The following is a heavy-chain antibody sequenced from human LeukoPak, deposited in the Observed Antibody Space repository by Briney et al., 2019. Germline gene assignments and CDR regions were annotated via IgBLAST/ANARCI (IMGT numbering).Heavy chain of an antibody. CDR1: GYTFTDYY. J-gene: IGHJ5*02. V-gene: IGHV1-58*02. CDR3: AADGTHGVAAAGWFDP. Sequence: ASVKVSCKASGYTFTDYYMHWVRQAPGQGLEWIGWIVVGSGNTNYAQKFQERVTITRDMSTSTAYMELSSLRSEDTAVYYCAADGTHGVAAAGWFDPWGQGTLVTVSS. CDR2: IVVGSGNT. D-gene: IGHD6-13*01.